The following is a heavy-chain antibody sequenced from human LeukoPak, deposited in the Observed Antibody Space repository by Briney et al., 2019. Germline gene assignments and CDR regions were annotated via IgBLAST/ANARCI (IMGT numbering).Heavy chain of an antibody. CDR3: ARIDRIVNYGGNWFDP. D-gene: IGHD4-23*01. CDR1: GDSVSSTSDN. CDR2: IYYTGST. V-gene: IGHV4-39*07. J-gene: IGHJ5*02. Sequence: SETLSLTCSVSGDSVSSTSDNWGWIRQPPGKGLEWIGNIYYTGSTYYNPSLKSRVTISVDTSKNQFSLKLSSVTAADTAVYYCARIDRIVNYGGNWFDPWGQGTLVTVSS.